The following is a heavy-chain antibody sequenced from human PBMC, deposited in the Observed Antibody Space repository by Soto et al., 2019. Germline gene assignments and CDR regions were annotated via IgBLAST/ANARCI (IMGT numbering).Heavy chain of an antibody. CDR3: TTPYYYDSSGYYPLDY. V-gene: IGHV3-15*01. Sequence: GGSLRLSCAASGFTFSNAWMSWVRQAPGKGLEWVGRIKSKTDGGTTDYAAPVKGRFTISRDDSKNKLYLQMNSLKTEDTAVYYCTTPYYYDSSGYYPLDYWGQGTLVTVSS. CDR1: GFTFSNAW. D-gene: IGHD3-22*01. J-gene: IGHJ4*02. CDR2: IKSKTDGGTT.